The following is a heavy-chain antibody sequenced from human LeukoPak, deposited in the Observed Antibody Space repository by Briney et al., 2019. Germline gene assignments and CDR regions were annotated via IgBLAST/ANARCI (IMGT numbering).Heavy chain of an antibody. CDR1: GYTFTGYY. CDR3: ARDIGNDFWSGGP. J-gene: IGHJ5*02. Sequence: ASVKVSCKASGYTFTGYYMHWVRQAPGQGLEWMGIINPSGGSTSYAQKFQGRVTMTRDMSTSTVYMELSSLRSEDTAVYYCARDIGNDFWSGGPWGQGTLVTVSS. D-gene: IGHD3-3*01. V-gene: IGHV1-46*01. CDR2: INPSGGST.